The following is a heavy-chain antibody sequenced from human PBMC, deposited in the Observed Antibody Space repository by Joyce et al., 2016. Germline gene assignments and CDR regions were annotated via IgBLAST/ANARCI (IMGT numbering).Heavy chain of an antibody. D-gene: IGHD6-13*01. Sequence: QVQVVESGGGVVQPGRSLRLSCAGSGFTFSSYPMHWVRQSPGEGLKWVAVISHDGKSEFYADSVKGRFTISRDNSKNTVCLQMTSLRAEDTAVYYCARVEYSSSWSRAYDLWGQGTMVTVS. J-gene: IGHJ3*01. CDR3: ARVEYSSSWSRAYDL. CDR1: GFTFSSYP. V-gene: IGHV3-30*04. CDR2: ISHDGKSE.